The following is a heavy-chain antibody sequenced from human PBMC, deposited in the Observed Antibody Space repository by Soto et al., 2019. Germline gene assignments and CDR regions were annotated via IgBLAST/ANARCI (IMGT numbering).Heavy chain of an antibody. CDR3: ASWDYDVLTGYSYDD. J-gene: IGHJ4*02. V-gene: IGHV1-69*01. D-gene: IGHD3-9*01. Sequence: QVQLVQSGAEVKKPGSSVKVSCKASGGTFNNYGMGWVRQAPGQGLEWMGGIIPMIGRTNYAQKFQGRLTLTEDASRSTAYMELRSLRADDTAVYYCASWDYDVLTGYSYDDCGQGTLVTVSS. CDR2: IIPMIGRT. CDR1: GGTFNNYG.